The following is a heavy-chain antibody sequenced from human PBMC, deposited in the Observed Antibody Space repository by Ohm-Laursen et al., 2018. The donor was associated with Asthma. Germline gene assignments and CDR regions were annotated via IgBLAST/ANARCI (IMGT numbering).Heavy chain of an antibody. Sequence: EASVKVSCKASGHPFTTYTIQWVRQAPGQRLEWMGWINSGNADTEYSQKFMGRVTISMDTSATTAYMEMSSLRSEDTSVYYCASSKGYGDYQSLDYWGQGTLVTVSS. CDR3: ASSKGYGDYQSLDY. D-gene: IGHD4-17*01. J-gene: IGHJ4*02. CDR1: GHPFTTYT. V-gene: IGHV1-3*01. CDR2: INSGNADT.